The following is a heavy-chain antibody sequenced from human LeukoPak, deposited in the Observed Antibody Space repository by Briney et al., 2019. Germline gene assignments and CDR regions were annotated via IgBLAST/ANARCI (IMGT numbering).Heavy chain of an antibody. D-gene: IGHD4-11*01. J-gene: IGHJ5*02. CDR1: GYTFTDYY. CDR3: ATMTTFDP. V-gene: IGHV1-69-2*01. CDR2: VHPEDGET. Sequence: GASVKVSCKAFGYTFTDYYIHWVKEAPGKGLEWMGRVHPEDGETTYAEKFQGRVTITADTSTDTAYMELNNLRSEDTAVYYCATMTTFDPWGQGTLVTVSP.